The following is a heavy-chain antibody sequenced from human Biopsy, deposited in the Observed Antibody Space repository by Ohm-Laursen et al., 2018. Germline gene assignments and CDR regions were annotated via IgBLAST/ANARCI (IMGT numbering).Heavy chain of an antibody. J-gene: IGHJ4*02. CDR3: ARMEQPHDY. Sequence: ASVKVSCKTSGYTFTTYYIHWVRQAPGQGLEWTGRINPNSGDTVFARNFQGRVTMTRDTAISTVYMDLRNLRPDDTAVYFCARMEQPHDYWGQGTLVTVSS. CDR2: INPNSGDT. V-gene: IGHV1-2*06. D-gene: IGHD6-13*01. CDR1: GYTFTTYY.